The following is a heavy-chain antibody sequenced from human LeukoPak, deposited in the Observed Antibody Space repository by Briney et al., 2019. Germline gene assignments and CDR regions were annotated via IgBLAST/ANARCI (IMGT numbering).Heavy chain of an antibody. V-gene: IGHV3-30*18. D-gene: IGHD3-10*01. J-gene: IGHJ4*02. CDR2: ISYDGSNK. CDR3: AKDQLLWFGEPTGY. CDR1: GFTFSSYG. Sequence: PGRSLRLSCAASGFTFSSYGMHWVRHAPGKGLEWVAVISYDGSNKYYADSVKGRFTISRDNSKNTLYLQMNSLRAEDTAVYYCAKDQLLWFGEPTGYWGQGTLVTVSS.